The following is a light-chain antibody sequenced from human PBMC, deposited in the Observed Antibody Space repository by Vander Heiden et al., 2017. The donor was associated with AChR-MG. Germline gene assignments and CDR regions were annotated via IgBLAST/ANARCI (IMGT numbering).Light chain of an antibody. CDR1: STDVGSYDY. Sequence: QSALTPPPSASGPPGPSVTIPCTGTSTDVGSYDYVSWYQHHPGKGPKLMIYEVTKRPSGVPDRFSGSKSGNTASLTVSGLQAEDEADYYCSSFAGSNTWVFGGGTKVTVL. CDR2: EVT. J-gene: IGLJ3*02. V-gene: IGLV2-8*01. CDR3: SSFAGSNTWV.